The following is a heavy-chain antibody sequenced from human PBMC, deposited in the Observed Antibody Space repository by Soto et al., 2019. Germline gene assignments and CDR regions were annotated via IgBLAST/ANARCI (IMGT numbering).Heavy chain of an antibody. CDR2: ISFSSSSS. D-gene: IGHD1-1*01. V-gene: IGHV3-23*01. CDR3: AKEISWNYYFDY. CDR1: GFTFSSSA. J-gene: IGHJ4*01. Sequence: GGSLRLSCAASGFTFSSSAMSWVRQAPGKGLEWVSAISFSSSSSHYADPVKGRFTISRDNSKNTLYLQMNSLRAEDTAVYYCAKEISWNYYFDYWGQEPWSPSPQ.